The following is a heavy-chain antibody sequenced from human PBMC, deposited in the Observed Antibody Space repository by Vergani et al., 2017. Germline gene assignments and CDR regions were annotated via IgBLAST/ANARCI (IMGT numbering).Heavy chain of an antibody. V-gene: IGHV1-2*02. CDR3: ARTSSTYGDYVATTYGMDV. J-gene: IGHJ6*02. D-gene: IGHD4-17*01. CDR2: INPNSGGT. CDR1: GYTFTGYY. Sequence: QVQLVQSGAEVKKPGASVKVSCKASGYTFTGYYMHWVRQAPGQGLEWMGWINPNSGGTNYAQKFQGRVTMTRDTSISTAYMGLSRLGSDDTAVYYCARTSSTYGDYVATTYGMDVGGQGTTVTVSS.